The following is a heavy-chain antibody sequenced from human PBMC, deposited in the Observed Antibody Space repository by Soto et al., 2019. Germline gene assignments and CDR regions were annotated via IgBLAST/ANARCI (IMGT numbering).Heavy chain of an antibody. Sequence: KTSETLSLTCTVSGGSISSYYWSWIRQPAGKGLEWIGRIYTSGSTNYNPSLKSRVTMSVDTSKNQFSLKLSSVTAADTAVYYCARVYPPYGSGSYVLGHWFDPWGQGTLVTVPS. V-gene: IGHV4-4*07. J-gene: IGHJ5*02. CDR2: IYTSGST. CDR3: ARVYPPYGSGSYVLGHWFDP. CDR1: GGSISSYY. D-gene: IGHD3-10*01.